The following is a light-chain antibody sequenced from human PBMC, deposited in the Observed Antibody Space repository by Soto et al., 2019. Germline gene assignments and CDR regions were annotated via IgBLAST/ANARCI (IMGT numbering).Light chain of an antibody. Sequence: QSVLTQPPSASGTPGQRVTISCSGGNSNIGSNTVNWYQQLPGTAPKLLIYSNNQRPSGVPDRFSGSKSGTSASLAISGLQSEDEADYYCAAWDDSLNGHVAFGGGTKVTVL. CDR3: AAWDDSLNGHVA. J-gene: IGLJ2*01. V-gene: IGLV1-44*01. CDR1: NSNIGSNT. CDR2: SNN.